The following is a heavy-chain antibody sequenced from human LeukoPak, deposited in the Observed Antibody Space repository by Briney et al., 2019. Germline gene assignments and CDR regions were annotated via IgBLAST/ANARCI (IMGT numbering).Heavy chain of an antibody. J-gene: IGHJ4*02. CDR1: GYTFTSYV. CDR2: INAGNGNT. Sequence: GASVKVSCTASGYTFTSYVVHWVRQAPGQRLEWMGWINAGNGNTKYSQKFQGRVTITRDTSASTAYMELSSLRSEDTAVYYCARTLTGPLALFDYWGQGTLVTVSS. V-gene: IGHV1-3*01. D-gene: IGHD7-27*01. CDR3: ARTLTGPLALFDY.